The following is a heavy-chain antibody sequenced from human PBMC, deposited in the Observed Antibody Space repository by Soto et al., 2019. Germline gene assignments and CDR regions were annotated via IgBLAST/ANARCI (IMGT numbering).Heavy chain of an antibody. J-gene: IGHJ5*01. V-gene: IGHV4-61*01. Sequence: PSETLSLTCTVSGGSVSSGSYYWSWIRQPPGKGLEWIGYIYYSGSTNYNPSLKSRVTISVDTSKNQFSLKLSSVTAADTAVYYCARDPAGRRLDWFVLWGQGTLVTVSS. D-gene: IGHD2-2*01. CDR1: GGSVSSGSYY. CDR2: IYYSGST. CDR3: ARDPAGRRLDWFVL.